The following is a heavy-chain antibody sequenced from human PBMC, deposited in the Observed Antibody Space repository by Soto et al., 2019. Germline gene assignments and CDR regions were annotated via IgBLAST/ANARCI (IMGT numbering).Heavy chain of an antibody. CDR3: VRGDNWNDEASDY. J-gene: IGHJ4*02. V-gene: IGHV3-33*01. Sequence: QVQLVESGGGVVQPGRSLRLSCAASGFMFSNHGMHWVRQAPGKGLEWVAVIWSDGNNRYYADSVKGRLTISRDNSKNTVYLQMSSLRVEDTAVYYCVRGDNWNDEASDYWGQGTLVTVSS. CDR2: IWSDGNNR. D-gene: IGHD1-1*01. CDR1: GFMFSNHG.